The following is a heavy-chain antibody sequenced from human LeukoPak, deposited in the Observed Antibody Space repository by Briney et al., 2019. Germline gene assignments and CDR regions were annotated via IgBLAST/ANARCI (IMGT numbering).Heavy chain of an antibody. D-gene: IGHD1-26*01. V-gene: IGHV1-8*01. CDR2: MNPNSGNT. CDR1: GYTFTSYV. CDR3: ARGRESYGYYFDY. J-gene: IGHJ4*02. Sequence: GASVKVSCKASGYTFTSYVINWVRQATGQGLEWMGWMNPNSGNTGYAQKFQGRVTMTRNTSISTAYMELSSLRSEDTAVYYCARGRESYGYYFDYWGQGTLVTVSS.